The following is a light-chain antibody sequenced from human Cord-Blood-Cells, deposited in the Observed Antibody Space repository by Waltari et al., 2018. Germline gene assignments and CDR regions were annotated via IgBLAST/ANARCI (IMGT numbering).Light chain of an antibody. J-gene: IGLJ2*01. CDR2: EDN. V-gene: IGLV6-57*01. CDR3: QSYDSSNVV. Sequence: NFMLTQPHSVSESPGKTVTIPCTRSGGSIASNSSQWYQQRPGSSPTTVIYEDNQRPSGVPDRFSGSIDSSSNSASLTISGLKTEDEADYYCQSYDSSNVVFGGGTNLTVL. CDR1: GGSIASNS.